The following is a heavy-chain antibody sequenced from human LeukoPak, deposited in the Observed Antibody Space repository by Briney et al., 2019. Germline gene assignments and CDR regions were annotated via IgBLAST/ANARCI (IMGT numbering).Heavy chain of an antibody. V-gene: IGHV2-5*02. Sequence: SGPTLVKPTQTLTLTCTFSGFSLSTSGVGVGWIRQPPGKSLEWLALIYWDDGKRYSPSLKSRLTITKDTSKNQVVLTMTNMDPVDTATYYCAHRRGIAVAGPFDYWGQGTLVTVSS. CDR1: GFSLSTSGVG. J-gene: IGHJ4*02. D-gene: IGHD6-19*01. CDR2: IYWDDGK. CDR3: AHRRGIAVAGPFDY.